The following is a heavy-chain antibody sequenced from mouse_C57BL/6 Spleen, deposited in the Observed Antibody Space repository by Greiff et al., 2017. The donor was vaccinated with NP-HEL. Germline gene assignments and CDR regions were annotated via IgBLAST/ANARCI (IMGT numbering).Heavy chain of an antibody. Sequence: QVQLQQSGAELARPGASVKLSCKASGYTFTSYGISWVKQRTGQGLEWIGEIYPRSGNTYYNEKFKGKATLTADKSSSTAYMELRSLTSEDSAVYFWARQEGYGSGGDYWGQGTTLTVSS. D-gene: IGHD1-1*01. CDR2: IYPRSGNT. V-gene: IGHV1-81*01. J-gene: IGHJ2*01. CDR1: GYTFTSYG. CDR3: ARQEGYGSGGDY.